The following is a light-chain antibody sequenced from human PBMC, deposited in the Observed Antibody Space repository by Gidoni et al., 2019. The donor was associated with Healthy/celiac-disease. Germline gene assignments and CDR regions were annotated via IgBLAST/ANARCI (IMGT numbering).Light chain of an antibody. CDR1: SSNIGSNT. Sequence: SVLTQPPPASGTPGQRVTISCSGSSSNIGSNTVNWYQQLPGTAPKLLIYSNKQRPSGVPDRFSGSKSGTSASLAISGLQSEDEADYYCAAWDDSLNGSYVFGTGTKVTVL. CDR3: AAWDDSLNGSYV. CDR2: SNK. J-gene: IGLJ1*01. V-gene: IGLV1-44*01.